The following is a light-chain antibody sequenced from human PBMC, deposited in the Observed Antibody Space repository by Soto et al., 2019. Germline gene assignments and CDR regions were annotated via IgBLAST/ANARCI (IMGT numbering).Light chain of an antibody. Sequence: THSPGSQSLSPGERATLSCSASQSVSSSYLVWYQQRPGQPPRLLIYGTSNRAAGIPDRFTGTGSGTDFTLTIYRLEPEDSAVYYCQQYGSSALTFGGGTKV. CDR2: GTS. CDR3: QQYGSSALT. CDR1: QSVSSSY. J-gene: IGKJ4*01. V-gene: IGKV3-20*01.